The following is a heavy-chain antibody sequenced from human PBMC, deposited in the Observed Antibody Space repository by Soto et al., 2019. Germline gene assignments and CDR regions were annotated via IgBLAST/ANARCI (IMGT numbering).Heavy chain of an antibody. CDR2: ISGSSIDK. D-gene: IGHD5-18*01. V-gene: IGHV3-23*01. CDR1: GFTFINFC. J-gene: IGHJ4*02. CDR3: AKYILLDTSSIFDF. Sequence: SGGSLRLSCAASGFTFINFCMAWVRHGPWKGLEWVSDISGSSIDKWYTDSLEGRFTISRDNSKNTLYLEMNNLRADDSAVYYCAKYILLDTSSIFDFCGQADLDAVSS.